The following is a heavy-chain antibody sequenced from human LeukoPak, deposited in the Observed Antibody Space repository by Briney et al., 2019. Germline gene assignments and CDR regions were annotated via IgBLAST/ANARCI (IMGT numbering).Heavy chain of an antibody. V-gene: IGHV3-30*04. CDR3: AKDHAGSGRAFEY. D-gene: IGHD3-10*01. J-gene: IGHJ4*02. CDR2: MSSDGIKS. CDR1: GFTFRMSG. Sequence: PGGSLRLSCATSGFTFRMSGVLWVRQAPGKGLEWVALMSSDGIKSYYAGSVKGRFTVSRDTSKDIVYLQMNSLSADDTGIYYCAKDHAGSGRAFEYWGQGTLLTVSS.